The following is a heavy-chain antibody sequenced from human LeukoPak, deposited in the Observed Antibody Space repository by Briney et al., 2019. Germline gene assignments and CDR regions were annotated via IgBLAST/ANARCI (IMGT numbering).Heavy chain of an antibody. J-gene: IGHJ3*02. D-gene: IGHD3-10*01. CDR2: INHSGST. CDR3: ARVQELLWFGELYGKDAFDI. V-gene: IGHV4-34*01. Sequence: SETLSLTCAVYGGSFNGYYWSWIRQPPGKGLEWIGEINHSGSTNYNPSLKSRVTISVDTSKNQFSLKLSSVTAADTAVYYCARVQELLWFGELYGKDAFDIWGQGTMVTVSS. CDR1: GGSFNGYY.